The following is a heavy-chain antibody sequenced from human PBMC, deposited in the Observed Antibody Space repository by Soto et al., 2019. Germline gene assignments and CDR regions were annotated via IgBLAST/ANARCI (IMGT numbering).Heavy chain of an antibody. CDR1: GGTFSSYA. Sequence: SVKVSCKASGGTFSSYAISWVRQAPGQGLEWMGGIIPIFGTANYAQKFQGRVTITADESTSTAYMELSSLRSEDTAVYYCARDRKHSSSWYFGYYYGMDVWGQGTTVTVSS. V-gene: IGHV1-69*13. D-gene: IGHD6-13*01. J-gene: IGHJ6*02. CDR3: ARDRKHSSSWYFGYYYGMDV. CDR2: IIPIFGTA.